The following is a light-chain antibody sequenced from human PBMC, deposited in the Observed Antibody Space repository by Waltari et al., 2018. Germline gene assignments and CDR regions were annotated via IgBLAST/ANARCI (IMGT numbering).Light chain of an antibody. J-gene: IGLJ1*01. V-gene: IGLV2-14*01. Sequence: QSALTQPASVSGSPGQSITIPCTGTSSDVGGYTYVSWYQQHPGKAPKLIIYEVSNRPSGVSNRFSGSKSGNTASLTISGLQAEDEADYYCSSYTSSSTSYVFGTGTKVTVL. CDR2: EVS. CDR3: SSYTSSSTSYV. CDR1: SSDVGGYTY.